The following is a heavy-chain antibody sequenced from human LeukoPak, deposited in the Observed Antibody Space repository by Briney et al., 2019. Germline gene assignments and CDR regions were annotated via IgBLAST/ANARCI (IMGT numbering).Heavy chain of an antibody. CDR3: ARGRQRGIVGANPYYFDY. V-gene: IGHV1-18*01. Sequence: KLQGRVTMTTDTSTSTAYMELRSLRSDDTAVYYCARGRQRGIVGANPYYFDYWGQGTLVTVSS. D-gene: IGHD1-26*01. J-gene: IGHJ4*02.